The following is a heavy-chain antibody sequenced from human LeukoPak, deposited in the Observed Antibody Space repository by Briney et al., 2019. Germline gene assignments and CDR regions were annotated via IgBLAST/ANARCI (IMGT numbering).Heavy chain of an antibody. J-gene: IGHJ4*02. CDR3: ARGSGSYYPDFDY. D-gene: IGHD1-26*01. V-gene: IGHV4-34*01. CDR2: INHSGST. Sequence: KPSETLSLTCAVYGGSFSGYYWSWIRQPPGKGLEWIGEINHSGSTNYNPSLKSRVTISVDTSKNQFSLELSSVTAADTAVYYCARGSGSYYPDFDYWGQGTLVTVSS. CDR1: GGSFSGYY.